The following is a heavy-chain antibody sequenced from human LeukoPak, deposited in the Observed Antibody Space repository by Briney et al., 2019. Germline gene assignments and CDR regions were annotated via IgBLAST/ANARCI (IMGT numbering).Heavy chain of an antibody. D-gene: IGHD4-17*01. J-gene: IGHJ4*02. Sequence: SVKVSCKASGGTFSSYAISWVRQAPGQGLEWMGRIIPIFGTANYAQKFQGRVTITTDESTSIAYMELSSLRSEDTAVYYCARGHGDHEVYFDYWGQGTLVTVSS. CDR1: GGTFSSYA. V-gene: IGHV1-69*05. CDR2: IIPIFGTA. CDR3: ARGHGDHEVYFDY.